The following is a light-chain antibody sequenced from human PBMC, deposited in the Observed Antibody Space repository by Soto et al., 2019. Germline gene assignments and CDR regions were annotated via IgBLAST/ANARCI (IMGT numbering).Light chain of an antibody. CDR3: AAWDDGLSGRV. V-gene: IGLV1-47*01. J-gene: IGLJ3*02. CDR1: SSNIGSDS. CDR2: MNN. Sequence: QSVLTQPPSASGTPGQRVTISCSGSSSNIGSDSVNWYHHLPGTAPKLLIYMNNQRPSGVPDRCSGSKSGASASLAISGLRSEDEADDYCAAWDDGLSGRVFGGGTKLTVL.